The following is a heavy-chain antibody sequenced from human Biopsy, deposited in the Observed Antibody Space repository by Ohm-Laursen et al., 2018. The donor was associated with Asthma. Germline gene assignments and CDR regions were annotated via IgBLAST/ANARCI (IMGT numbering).Heavy chain of an antibody. CDR3: ARTTYGDDGFDP. CDR1: GGSINIGDYY. J-gene: IGHJ5*02. D-gene: IGHD4-17*01. V-gene: IGHV4-31*03. Sequence: TLSLTCSFSGGSINIGDYYWSWIRQHPVKGLEWIGYNYYSGSTYYNPSLKGRVSISLDTSKNQFSLSLTSVTAADTAVYYCARTTYGDDGFDPWGQGTLVTVSS. CDR2: NYYSGST.